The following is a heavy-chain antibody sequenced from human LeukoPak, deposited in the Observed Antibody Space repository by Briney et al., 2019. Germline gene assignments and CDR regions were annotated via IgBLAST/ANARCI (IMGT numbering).Heavy chain of an antibody. D-gene: IGHD3-10*01. CDR2: IINSGGST. V-gene: IGHV3-21*01. CDR3: ARGKEKLGALDFDY. Sequence: PGGSLRLSCAASGFTFTTYAMNWVRQVPGKGLEWVSAIINSGGSTYYADSVKGRFTISRDNAKNSLYLQMNSLRAEDTAVYYCARGKEKLGALDFDYWGQGTLVTVSS. CDR1: GFTFTTYA. J-gene: IGHJ4*02.